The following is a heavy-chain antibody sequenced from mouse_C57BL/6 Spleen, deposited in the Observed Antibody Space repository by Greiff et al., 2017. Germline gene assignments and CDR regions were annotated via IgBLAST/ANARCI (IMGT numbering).Heavy chain of an antibody. CDR2: ISSGSSTI. V-gene: IGHV5-17*01. Sequence: EVMLVESGGGLVKPGGSLKLSCAASGFTFSDYGMHWVRQAPEKGLEWVAYISSGSSTIYYADTVKGRYTFSRDNAKNTLFLQMTSLRSEDTAMYYCARAYGSSGDMDYWGQGTTVTVSS. D-gene: IGHD1-1*01. CDR3: ARAYGSSGDMDY. CDR1: GFTFSDYG. J-gene: IGHJ4*01.